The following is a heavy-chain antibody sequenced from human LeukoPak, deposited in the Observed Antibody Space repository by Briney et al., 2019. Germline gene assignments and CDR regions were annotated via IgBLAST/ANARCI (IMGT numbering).Heavy chain of an antibody. CDR3: ARDSGSYPESYFDY. Sequence: QPGRSLRLSCAASGFTFSSYAMHWVRRPPGRGLGWVAVLSYDGSNKYYADSVKGRFTISRDNSKNTLYLQMNSLRAEDTAVYYCARDSGSYPESYFDYWGQGTLVTVSS. V-gene: IGHV3-30*01. J-gene: IGHJ4*02. D-gene: IGHD1-26*01. CDR2: LSYDGSNK. CDR1: GFTFSSYA.